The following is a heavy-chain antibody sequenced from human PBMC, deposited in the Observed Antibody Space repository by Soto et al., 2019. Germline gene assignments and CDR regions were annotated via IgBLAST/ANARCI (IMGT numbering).Heavy chain of an antibody. CDR1: GFTFSSYA. J-gene: IGHJ4*02. V-gene: IGHV3-23*01. CDR3: AKGPHVDTAMVTPFDY. Sequence: GGSLRLSCAASGFTFSSYAMSWVRQAPGKGLEWVSAISGSGGSTYYADSVKGRFTISRDNSKNTLYLQMNSLRAEDTAVYYCAKGPHVDTAMVTPFDYWGQGTLVTVSS. CDR2: ISGSGGST. D-gene: IGHD5-18*01.